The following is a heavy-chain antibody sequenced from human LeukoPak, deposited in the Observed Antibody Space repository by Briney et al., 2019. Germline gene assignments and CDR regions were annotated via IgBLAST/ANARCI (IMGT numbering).Heavy chain of an antibody. CDR2: IIPIFGTA. CDR3: AREDYYDSSEI. Sequence: VASVKVSCKASGGTFSSYAISWVRQAPGQGLEWMGGIIPIFGTANYAQKFQGRVTITADESTSTAYMELSSLRSEDTAVYYCAREDYYDSSEIWGQGTMVTVSS. V-gene: IGHV1-69*13. D-gene: IGHD3-22*01. CDR1: GGTFSSYA. J-gene: IGHJ3*02.